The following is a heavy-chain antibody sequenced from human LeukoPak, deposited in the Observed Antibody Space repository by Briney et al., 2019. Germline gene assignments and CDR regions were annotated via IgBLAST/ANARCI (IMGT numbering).Heavy chain of an antibody. CDR1: GDSVSSKSSA. Sequence: SQTLSLTCVISGDSVSSKSSAWNWIRQSPSRGLEWLGRTYYRSKWYSEYELSVQSRIIIKPDTSKNQFSLQLNSVTPEDTAVYYCARAEMLDYYDSSGYFDYWGQGTLVTVSS. CDR2: TYYRSKWYS. CDR3: ARAEMLDYYDSSGYFDY. J-gene: IGHJ4*02. V-gene: IGHV6-1*01. D-gene: IGHD3-22*01.